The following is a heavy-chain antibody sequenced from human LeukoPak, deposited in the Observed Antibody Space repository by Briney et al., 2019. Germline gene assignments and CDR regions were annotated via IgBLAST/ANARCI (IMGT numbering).Heavy chain of an antibody. CDR2: IYPGDSDT. Sequence: GESLKISFKGSGYSFTSYWIGWVRPMPGKGVEWMGIIYPGDSDTRYSPSFQGQVTISADKSIRTAYLQWSSLKASDTAMYYCARLAGVAGITHFDYWGQGTLVTVSS. CDR3: ARLAGVAGITHFDY. J-gene: IGHJ4*02. D-gene: IGHD6-19*01. V-gene: IGHV5-51*01. CDR1: GYSFTSYW.